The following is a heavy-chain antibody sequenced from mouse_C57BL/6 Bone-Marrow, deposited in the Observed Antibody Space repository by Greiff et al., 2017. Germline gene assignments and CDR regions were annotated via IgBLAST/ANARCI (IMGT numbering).Heavy chain of an antibody. CDR3: VREGNYGGMVVSAMDY. J-gene: IGHJ4*01. V-gene: IGHV10-3*01. CDR1: GFTFNTYA. Sequence: GGGLVQPKGSLKLSCAASGFTFNTYAMHWVRQAPGKGLEWVARIRSKSSNYATYYADSVKDRFTISRDDSQSMLYLQMNNLKPEDTAMYYCVREGNYGGMVVSAMDYWGQGTSVTVSS. D-gene: IGHD2-1*01. CDR2: IRSKSSNYAT.